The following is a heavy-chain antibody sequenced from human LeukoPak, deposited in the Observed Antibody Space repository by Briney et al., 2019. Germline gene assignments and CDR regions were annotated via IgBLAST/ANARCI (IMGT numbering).Heavy chain of an antibody. V-gene: IGHV4-59*08. D-gene: IGHD2-2*01. CDR3: ARSDCSTTSCVAYYGMDV. CDR1: GGSISKYN. J-gene: IGHJ6*02. Sequence: PSETLSLTCTASGGSISKYNWNWIRQPPGKGLEWIGYIYYSRSTNYNPSLKSRVTISVDTSKNQFSLKLSSMTAADTAVYYCARSDCSTTSCVAYYGMDVWGQGTTVTVSS. CDR2: IYYSRST.